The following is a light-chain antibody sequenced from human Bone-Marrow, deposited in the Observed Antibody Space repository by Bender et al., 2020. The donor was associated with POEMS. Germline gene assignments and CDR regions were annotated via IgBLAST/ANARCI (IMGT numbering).Light chain of an antibody. Sequence: SYELTQPPSVSVSPGQTASISCSGDRLGHKYISWYQQKPGLPPLLVIYQDEKRPSGIPERFSGSNSGNTATLTISGTQAMDEADFYCAAWDDSLSGPVFGTGTQVTV. CDR2: QDE. V-gene: IGLV3-1*01. CDR1: RLGHKY. J-gene: IGLJ1*01. CDR3: AAWDDSLSGPV.